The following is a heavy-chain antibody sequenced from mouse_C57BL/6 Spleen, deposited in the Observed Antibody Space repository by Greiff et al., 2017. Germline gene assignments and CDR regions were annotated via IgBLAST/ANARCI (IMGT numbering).Heavy chain of an antibody. CDR1: GYSITSGYY. Sequence: EVHLVESGPGLVKPSQSLSLTCSVTGYSITSGYYWNWIRQFPGNKLEWMGYISYDGSNNYNPSLKNRISITRDTSKNQFFLKLNSVTTEDTATYYCARRAYYGSSYGFAYWGQGTLVTVSA. V-gene: IGHV3-6*01. CDR3: ARRAYYGSSYGFAY. CDR2: ISYDGSN. D-gene: IGHD1-1*01. J-gene: IGHJ3*01.